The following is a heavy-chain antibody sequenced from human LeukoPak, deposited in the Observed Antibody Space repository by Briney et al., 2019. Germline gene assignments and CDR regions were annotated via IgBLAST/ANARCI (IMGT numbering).Heavy chain of an antibody. CDR1: GFTFSSYV. V-gene: IGHV3-30*02. CDR2: IRYDVSNK. CDR3: ANVIAVAGPTRS. Sequence: GGPVRLFCAACGFTFSSYVMQWVGQAAGKGLAWVVFIRYDVSNKYYADSVKGRFTISRDNSKNTLYLQMNIRRAEDTAVYSCANVIAVAGPTRSWGQGTLVTASS. J-gene: IGHJ4*02. D-gene: IGHD6-19*01.